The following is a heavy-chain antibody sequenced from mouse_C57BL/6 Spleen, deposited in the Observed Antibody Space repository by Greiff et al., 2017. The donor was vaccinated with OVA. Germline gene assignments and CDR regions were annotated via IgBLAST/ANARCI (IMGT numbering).Heavy chain of an antibody. CDR1: GYTFTDYY. Sequence: VQLQQSGPELVKPGASVKISCKASGYTFTDYYMNWVKQSHGKSLEWIGDINPNNGGTSYNQKFKGKATLTVDKSSSTAYMELRSLTSEDSAVYYCARTYDGPLYAMDYWGQGTSVTVSS. J-gene: IGHJ4*01. CDR3: ARTYDGPLYAMDY. CDR2: INPNNGGT. D-gene: IGHD2-14*01. V-gene: IGHV1-26*01.